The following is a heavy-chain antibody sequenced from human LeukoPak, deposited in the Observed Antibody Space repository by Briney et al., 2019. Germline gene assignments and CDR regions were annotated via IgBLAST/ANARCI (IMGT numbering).Heavy chain of an antibody. V-gene: IGHV4-34*01. CDR2: INHSGST. CDR1: GGSFSGYY. Sequence: SETLSLTCAVYGGSFSGYYWSWIRQPPGKGLEWIGEINHSGSTNYNPSLKSRVTISLDTSKNQFSLNLYSVTAADTAVYFCARESKTYDGSGYYHDSWGQGTLVTVSS. D-gene: IGHD3-22*01. J-gene: IGHJ4*02. CDR3: ARESKTYDGSGYYHDS.